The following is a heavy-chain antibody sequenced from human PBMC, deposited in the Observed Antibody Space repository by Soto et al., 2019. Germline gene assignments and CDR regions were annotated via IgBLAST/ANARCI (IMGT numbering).Heavy chain of an antibody. CDR1: GYTFTSYG. Sequence: QVQLVQSGAEVKKPGASVKVSCKASGYTFTSYGISWVRQAPGQGLEWMGWISAYNGNTNYAQKLQGRVTMTTDTSTSTAYMELRRLRSDDTAVYYCARDRGRDCTNGVCYDYYYYGMDVWGQGTTVTVSS. V-gene: IGHV1-18*04. CDR3: ARDRGRDCTNGVCYDYYYYGMDV. D-gene: IGHD2-8*01. CDR2: ISAYNGNT. J-gene: IGHJ6*02.